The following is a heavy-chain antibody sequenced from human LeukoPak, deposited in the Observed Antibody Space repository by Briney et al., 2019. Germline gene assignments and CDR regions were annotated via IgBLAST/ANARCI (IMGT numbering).Heavy chain of an antibody. D-gene: IGHD1-26*01. Sequence: GGSLRLFCTASGFAFSSYDMNWVRQAPGKGLEWVSYISGGSTYIYYKDSVKGRFTISRDNAKNSLYLQMESLSAEDTAVYYCARESGIMVGDYYYYYMDVWGIGTTVTVSS. CDR2: ISGGSTYI. V-gene: IGHV3-21*01. J-gene: IGHJ6*03. CDR1: GFAFSSYD. CDR3: ARESGIMVGDYYYYYMDV.